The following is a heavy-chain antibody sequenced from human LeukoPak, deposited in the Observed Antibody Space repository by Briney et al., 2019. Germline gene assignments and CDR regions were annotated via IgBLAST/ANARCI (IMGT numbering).Heavy chain of an antibody. CDR2: INPNSGGT. Sequence: ASVKVSCKASGYTFTGYYMHWVRPAPGQGLEWMGWINPNSGGTNYAQKFQGRVTMTRDTSISTAYMELSRLRSDDTAVYYCARVSQGYDILTGYSERHFDYWGQGTLVTVSS. V-gene: IGHV1-2*02. D-gene: IGHD3-9*01. J-gene: IGHJ4*02. CDR1: GYTFTGYY. CDR3: ARVSQGYDILTGYSERHFDY.